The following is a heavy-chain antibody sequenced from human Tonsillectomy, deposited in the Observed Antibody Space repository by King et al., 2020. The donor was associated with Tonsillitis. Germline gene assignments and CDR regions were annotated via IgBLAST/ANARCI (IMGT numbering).Heavy chain of an antibody. CDR2: IIPFLAIA. CDR3: ARDLGYGDGFDY. Sequence: VQLVESGAEVKKPGSSVKVSCKASGDTFSSYAVSWVRQAPGQGLEWMGRIIPFLAIANYALKFQGRVTITADKSTSTAYMELSSLRSEDTAMYYCARDLGYGDGFDYWGQGTLVTVSS. D-gene: IGHD4-17*01. J-gene: IGHJ4*02. V-gene: IGHV1-69*09. CDR1: GDTFSSYA.